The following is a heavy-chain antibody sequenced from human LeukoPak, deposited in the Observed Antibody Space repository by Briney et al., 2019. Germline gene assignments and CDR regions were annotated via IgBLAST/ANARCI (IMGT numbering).Heavy chain of an antibody. Sequence: SGGSLRLSCAASGFTFSSYNMNWVRQTPGQGLEWVSSITSGSSHIYYADSVKGRFTISRDNAKSSLYLQMNSLRAEDMAVYYCARDPYSGSYGADYYYYMDVWGKGTTVTISS. D-gene: IGHD1-26*01. J-gene: IGHJ6*03. CDR3: ARDPYSGSYGADYYYYMDV. CDR2: ITSGSSHI. V-gene: IGHV3-21*01. CDR1: GFTFSSYN.